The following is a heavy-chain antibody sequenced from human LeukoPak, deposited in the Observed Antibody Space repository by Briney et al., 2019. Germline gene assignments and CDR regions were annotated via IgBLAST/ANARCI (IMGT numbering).Heavy chain of an antibody. CDR1: GFTFSSYS. Sequence: GGSLRLSCAASGFTFSSYSMNWVRQAPGKGLEWVSSISSSSSYIYYADSVKGRFTISRDNSKNTLYLQMNSLRAEDTAVYYCTKAAYYDSSGYYYVDYWGQGTLVTVSS. J-gene: IGHJ4*02. CDR2: ISSSSSYI. D-gene: IGHD3-22*01. V-gene: IGHV3-21*01. CDR3: TKAAYYDSSGYYYVDY.